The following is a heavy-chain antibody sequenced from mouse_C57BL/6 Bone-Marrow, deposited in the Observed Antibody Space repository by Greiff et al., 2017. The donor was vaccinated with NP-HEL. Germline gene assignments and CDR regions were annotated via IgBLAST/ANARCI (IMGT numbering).Heavy chain of an antibody. CDR1: GYTFTYYY. CDR3: ARERDYPVWFAY. V-gene: IGHV1-26*01. D-gene: IGHD2-4*01. Sequence: VQLQQSGPELVTPGASVKISCKASGYTFTYYYMTFVKQIHGTSLSFIGDINPNNGGTSYNQKFKGKATLTVDKSSSTAYMELRSLTSEDSAVYYCARERDYPVWFAYWGQGTLVTVSA. J-gene: IGHJ3*01. CDR2: INPNNGGT.